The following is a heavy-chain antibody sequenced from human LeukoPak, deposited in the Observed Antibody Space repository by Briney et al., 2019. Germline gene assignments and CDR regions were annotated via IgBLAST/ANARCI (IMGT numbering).Heavy chain of an antibody. J-gene: IGHJ4*02. CDR1: GGSISVGSYY. Sequence: SETLSLTCTVSGGSISVGSYYWSWIRQPAVKGLEWIGRIYTTGGTNYNPSLKSRVTISVDSSKNQFSLKLSSVTAADTAVYYCARDGVVYGQVAWGQGTLVTVSS. D-gene: IGHD3-10*01. CDR2: IYTTGGT. V-gene: IGHV4-61*02. CDR3: ARDGVVYGQVA.